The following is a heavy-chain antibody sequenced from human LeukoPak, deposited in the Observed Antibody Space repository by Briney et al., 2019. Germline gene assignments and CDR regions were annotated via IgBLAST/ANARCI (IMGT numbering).Heavy chain of an antibody. CDR1: GFSFSSYS. J-gene: IGHJ4*02. CDR3: ARWWGYYGSGGNDH. Sequence: PGGSLRLSCVASGFSFSSYSMNWVRQAPGKGLEWVSYISSSSSTKHYADSVKGRFTISRDNAKNSLYLQMNSLRAEDTAVYYCARWWGYYGSGGNDHWGQGTLVTVSS. D-gene: IGHD3-10*01. CDR2: ISSSSSTK. V-gene: IGHV3-48*04.